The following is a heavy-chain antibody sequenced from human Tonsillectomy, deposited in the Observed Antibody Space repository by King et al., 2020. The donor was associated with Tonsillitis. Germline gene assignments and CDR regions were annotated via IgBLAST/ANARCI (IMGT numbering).Heavy chain of an antibody. CDR3: ARGRLKTWELPHPYFDY. Sequence: VQLQQWGAGLLEPSETLSLTCAVYGGSFSGYYWSWIRQPPGKGLEWIGEINHSGSTNYNPSLKSRVTISVDTSKNQFSLKLSSVTAADTAVYYCARGRLKTWELPHPYFDYWGQGTLVTVSS. J-gene: IGHJ4*02. CDR1: GGSFSGYY. V-gene: IGHV4-34*01. CDR2: INHSGST. D-gene: IGHD1-26*01.